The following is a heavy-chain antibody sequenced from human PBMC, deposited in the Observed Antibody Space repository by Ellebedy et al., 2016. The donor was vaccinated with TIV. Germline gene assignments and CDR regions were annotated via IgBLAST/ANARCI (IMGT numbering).Heavy chain of an antibody. J-gene: IGHJ5*02. CDR1: GYTFTGYY. CDR2: LNVASTDT. V-gene: IGHV1-2*02. Sequence: AASVKVSCKASGYTFTGYYIHWARQAPGQGLEWMGWLNVASTDTNYAQRFRDRVTMTRDTSINTAYMELRRLRSDDTAVYYCARDLSVNWFDPWGQGTLVTVSS. CDR3: ARDLSVNWFDP. D-gene: IGHD5/OR15-5a*01.